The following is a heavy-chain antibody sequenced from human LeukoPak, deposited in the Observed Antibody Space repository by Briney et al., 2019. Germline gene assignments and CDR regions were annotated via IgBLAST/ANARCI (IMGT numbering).Heavy chain of an antibody. CDR3: VRDNPRCCGVVPANIDDY. J-gene: IGHJ4*02. Sequence: GGSLRLSCAASGFIISGDSMNWARQAPGKGLEWIAYISRDSGIKYYADSVRGRFTISRDNAKNSLYLQMHSLRAEDTAVYYCVRDNPRCCGVVPANIDDYWGQGTLVTVSS. D-gene: IGHD2-15*01. CDR1: GFIISGDS. CDR2: ISRDSGIK. V-gene: IGHV3-48*01.